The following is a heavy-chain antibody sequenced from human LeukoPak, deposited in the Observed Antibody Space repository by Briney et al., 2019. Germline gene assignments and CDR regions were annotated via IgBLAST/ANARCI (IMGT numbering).Heavy chain of an antibody. CDR2: ISTNVVST. D-gene: IGHD4/OR15-4a*01. CDR1: GFTFSSYA. CDR3: AKETPGAAFDT. Sequence: PGGSLRLSCAASGFTFSSYAMSWVRQAPGKGLEWVSVISTNVVSTFYADSVKGRFTISRDNSKNTLYLQMNSLRAEDTAVYYCAKETPGAAFDTWGQGKVVTVSS. V-gene: IGHV3-23*01. J-gene: IGHJ3*02.